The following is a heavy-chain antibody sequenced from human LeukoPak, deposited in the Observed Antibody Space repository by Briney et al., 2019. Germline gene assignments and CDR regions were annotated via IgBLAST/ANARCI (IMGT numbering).Heavy chain of an antibody. CDR3: ARRGYRSVVGA. V-gene: IGHV3-30*04. CDR2: ISYDGSNE. CDR1: GFTFSSYV. D-gene: IGHD1-26*01. J-gene: IGHJ5*02. Sequence: GGSLRLSCAASGFTFSSYVMHWVRQAPGKGLEWVAIISYDGSNEYYADSVKGRFTISRDNSKNTLYLQMNSLRAADTAVYYCARRGYRSVVGAWGQGTLVTVSS.